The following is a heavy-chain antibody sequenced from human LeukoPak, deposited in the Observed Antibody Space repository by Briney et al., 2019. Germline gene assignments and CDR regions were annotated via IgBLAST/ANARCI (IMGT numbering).Heavy chain of an antibody. CDR1: GFIFSNHV. V-gene: IGHV3-30*04. CDR2: ISYDGSKK. CDR3: ARDLWAVVAISAGMDV. J-gene: IGHJ6*02. D-gene: IGHD2-21*01. Sequence: GWALRLSCAASGFIFSNHVIHWDRQGPGKVLEWAAMISYDGSKKSNADYVKGPPPISRDNSANTLYLQMASLTPEDTDVYYCARDLWAVVAISAGMDVWRQGPTVTVSS.